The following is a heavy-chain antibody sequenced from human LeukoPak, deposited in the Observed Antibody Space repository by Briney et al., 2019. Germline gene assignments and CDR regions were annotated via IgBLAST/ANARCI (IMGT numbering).Heavy chain of an antibody. CDR3: AKDDAWGRYKD. V-gene: IGHV3-21*04. CDR2: ISSSSSYT. Sequence: GGSLRLSCAASGFTFSSYSMNWVRQAPGKGLEWVSSISSSSSYTYYADSVKGRFTISRDNAKNTVSLQMNSLRGEDTAVYYCAKDDAWGRYKDWGQGTLVTVSS. D-gene: IGHD3-16*01. J-gene: IGHJ1*01. CDR1: GFTFSSYS.